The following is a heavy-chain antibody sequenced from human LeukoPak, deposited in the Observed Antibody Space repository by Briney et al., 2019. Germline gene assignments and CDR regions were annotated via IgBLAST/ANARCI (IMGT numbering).Heavy chain of an antibody. J-gene: IGHJ4*02. CDR2: MNPNSGNT. Sequence: ASVKVSCKPSGYTFTSYDMNWVRQATGPGLEWMGWMNPNSGNTGDAQKLPGRVTMTRNTSISTSYMELSSLRSEDTAVYYCAGGLYCSGGSCYGYYFDYWGQGTLVTVSS. CDR1: GYTFTSYD. V-gene: IGHV1-8*01. CDR3: AGGLYCSGGSCYGYYFDY. D-gene: IGHD2-15*01.